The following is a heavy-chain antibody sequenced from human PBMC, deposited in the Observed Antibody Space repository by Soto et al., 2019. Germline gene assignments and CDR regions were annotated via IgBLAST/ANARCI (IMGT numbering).Heavy chain of an antibody. CDR1: GASTSSYNY. Sequence: SETLSLTCNVSGASTSSYNYWGCFRLPPGKGLEWIGSIIYSGDIMYNPSLQSRLTLFVDTSKNQFSLKLSSVTAADTVVFYCAGRYGEKFSYWAQGISVPGSS. J-gene: IGHJ4*02. CDR3: AGRYGEKFSY. D-gene: IGHD4-17*01. CDR2: IIYSGDI. V-gene: IGHV4-39*07.